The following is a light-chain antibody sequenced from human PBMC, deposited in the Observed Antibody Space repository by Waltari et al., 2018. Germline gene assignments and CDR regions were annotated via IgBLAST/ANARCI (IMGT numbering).Light chain of an antibody. CDR1: SSAVGAYNY. V-gene: IGLV2-11*01. Sequence: QSALTQPRSVSGSPGQSVTISCAGTSSAVGAYNYVSWFQHHPDKAPKLIINDVTKRPSGVPDRFSGSKSGNTASLTISGLQAEDEADYYCCTYAGTSLYVFGTGTKVTVL. CDR2: DVT. CDR3: CTYAGTSLYV. J-gene: IGLJ1*01.